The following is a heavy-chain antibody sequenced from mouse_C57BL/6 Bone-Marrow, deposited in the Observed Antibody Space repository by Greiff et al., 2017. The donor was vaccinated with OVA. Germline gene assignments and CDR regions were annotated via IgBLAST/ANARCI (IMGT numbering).Heavy chain of an antibody. D-gene: IGHD1-1*01. CDR3: AMITTVVATDYAMDY. CDR1: GYTFTSYW. CDR2: IDPNSGGT. Sequence: VQLQQPGAELVKPGASVKLSCKASGYTFTSYWMHWVKQRPGRGLEWIGRIDPNSGGTKYNEQFKSKATLTVAKPSSTSYMQLSSLTSEDSAVDYCAMITTVVATDYAMDYWGQGTSVTVSS. V-gene: IGHV1-72*01. J-gene: IGHJ4*01.